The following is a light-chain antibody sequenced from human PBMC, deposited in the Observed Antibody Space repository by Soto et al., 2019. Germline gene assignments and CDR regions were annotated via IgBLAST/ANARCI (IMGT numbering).Light chain of an antibody. CDR2: AAS. J-gene: IGKJ4*02. CDR3: RQLNSFPLT. Sequence: DIQLTQSQSFLSASIGDRVTLTCRASQGIFCYLAWYQQKPWKAPKLLLSAASTMQSGVPSRFSGSGSGTKFTLTISSLQSEDLATYYCRQLNSFPLTGGGGTGEEIK. V-gene: IGKV1-9*01. CDR1: QGIFCY.